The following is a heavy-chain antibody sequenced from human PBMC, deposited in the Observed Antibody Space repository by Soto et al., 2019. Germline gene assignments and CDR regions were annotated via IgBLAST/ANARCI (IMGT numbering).Heavy chain of an antibody. CDR2: ISAYNGNT. CDR3: ARDRGSYALDY. J-gene: IGHJ4*02. D-gene: IGHD1-26*01. CDR1: GYTFTSYG. Sequence: QVQLVQSGAEVKKPGASVKVSCKASGYTFTSYGIIWVRQAPGQGLEWMGWISAYNGNTNYAQKLQGRVTMTTDTSTSTADMELRSLRSDDTAGYYCARDRGSYALDYWGQGTLVTVSS. V-gene: IGHV1-18*01.